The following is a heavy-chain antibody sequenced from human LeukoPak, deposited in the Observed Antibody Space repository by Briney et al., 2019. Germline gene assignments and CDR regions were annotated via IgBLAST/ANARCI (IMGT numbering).Heavy chain of an antibody. CDR1: GDSVSANSAA. J-gene: IGHJ4*02. V-gene: IGHV6-1*01. CDR3: ARMYSNYLDY. CDR2: TYYRSKWYN. Sequence: SQTLSLTCAISGDSVSANSAAWNWIRQSPSRGLEWLGRTYYRSKWYNDYAVSVKSRITINPDTSKNQFSLKLSSVTAADTAVYYCARMYSNYLDYWGQGTLVTVSS. D-gene: IGHD4-11*01.